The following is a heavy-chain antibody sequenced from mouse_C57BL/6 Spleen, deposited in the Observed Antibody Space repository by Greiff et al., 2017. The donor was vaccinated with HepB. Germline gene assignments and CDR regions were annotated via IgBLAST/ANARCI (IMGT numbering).Heavy chain of an antibody. CDR3: ATHYGSPV. J-gene: IGHJ1*03. V-gene: IGHV1-59*01. Sequence: VKLQQPGAELVRPGTSVKLSCKASGYTFTSYWMHWVKQRPGQGLEWIGVIDPSDSYTNYNQKFKGKATLTVDTSSSTAYMQLSSLTSEDSAVYYCATHYGSPVWGTGTTVTVSS. CDR1: GYTFTSYW. CDR2: IDPSDSYT. D-gene: IGHD1-1*01.